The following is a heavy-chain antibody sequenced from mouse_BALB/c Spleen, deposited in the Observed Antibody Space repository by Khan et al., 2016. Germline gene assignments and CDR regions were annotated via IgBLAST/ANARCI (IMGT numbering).Heavy chain of an antibody. V-gene: IGHV3-8*02. CDR2: ISYSGGT. CDR3: ARCDGSSYVKGMDY. J-gene: IGHJ4*01. CDR1: GDSITSGY. Sequence: VQLMESGPSLVKPSQTLSLTCSVTGDSITSGYWNWIRKFPGNKLEYMGYISYSGGTYNNPSLKSRISITRDTSKNKYYMQLKSVTNEKTGTYYCARCDGSSYVKGMDYWGQGLSVTVSS. D-gene: IGHD1-1*01.